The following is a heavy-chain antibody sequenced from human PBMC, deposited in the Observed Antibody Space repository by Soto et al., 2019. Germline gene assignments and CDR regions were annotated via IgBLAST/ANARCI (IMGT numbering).Heavy chain of an antibody. CDR2: ILSSRGVI. J-gene: IGHJ6*03. CDR1: GFTFGSYS. Sequence: EVQLVESGGGLVQPGGSLRLSCAASGFTFGSYSMNWVRQAPGKGLEWVSFILSSRGVIYYADSVKGRFTISRDNAKNSLYLQMNSLRADDTAVSYGARDLRAPLVATVMPYYTDVWGKGTTVTVS. CDR3: ARDLRAPLVATVMPYYTDV. D-gene: IGHD2-21*02. V-gene: IGHV3-48*01.